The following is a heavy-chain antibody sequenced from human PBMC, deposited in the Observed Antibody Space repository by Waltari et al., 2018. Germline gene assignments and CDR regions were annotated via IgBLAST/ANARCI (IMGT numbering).Heavy chain of an antibody. CDR3: TRDQSGYSSGWYLNYYYYMDV. J-gene: IGHJ6*03. D-gene: IGHD6-19*01. V-gene: IGHV3-49*04. CDR2: IRSKAYGGTT. CDR1: GFTFGDYA. Sequence: EVQLVESGGGLVQPGRSLRLSCTASGFTFGDYALSWVRQAPGKGLEWVGFIRSKAYGGTTEYAASVKGRFTISRDDSKSIAYLQMNSLKTEDTAVYYCTRDQSGYSSGWYLNYYYYMDVWGKGTTVTVSS.